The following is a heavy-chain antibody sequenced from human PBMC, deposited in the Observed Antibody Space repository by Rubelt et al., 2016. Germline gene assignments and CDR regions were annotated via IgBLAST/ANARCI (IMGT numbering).Heavy chain of an antibody. V-gene: IGHV4-59*08. CDR2: NYYSGST. J-gene: IGHJ5*02. CDR3: ARGRWDNWFDP. CDR1: GGSISSHY. D-gene: IGHD4-23*01. Sequence: QVQLQESGPGLVKPSETLSLTCTVSGGSISSHYWSWIRQSPGKGLEWIESNYYSGSTNYNPSLKSRVTISVDTSTNQFSLRLGSVTAADTAVYYCARGRWDNWFDPWGQGTLVTVSS.